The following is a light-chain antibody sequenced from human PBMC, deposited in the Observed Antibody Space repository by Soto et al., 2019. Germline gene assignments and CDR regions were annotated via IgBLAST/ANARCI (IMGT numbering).Light chain of an antibody. CDR3: EVCYSRPTT. CDR1: QSISNH. CDR2: AAS. V-gene: IGKV1-39*01. J-gene: IGKJ1*01. Sequence: YSLSASVEHRVIITCRASQSISNHLNWYQQKPGKAPKLLIFAASSLQSGVPSRFSGSRSGPDFTLTIISLQPEDVTTYCSEVCYSRPTTFGQGTKL.